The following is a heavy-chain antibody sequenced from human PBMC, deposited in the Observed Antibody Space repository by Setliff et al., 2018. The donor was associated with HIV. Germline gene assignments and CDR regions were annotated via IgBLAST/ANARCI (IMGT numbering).Heavy chain of an antibody. CDR1: GGSIDNNKYY. CDR2: IYHTGRT. Sequence: SETLYLTCSVSGGSIDNNKYYWTWIRQPPGKGLEWTGSIYHTGRTYYNRSLESRLTISIDTSKNQFSLKLTSVTAADTAMYYCASRIYYYDESRVLREEGFVPWGQGTLVTVSS. CDR3: ASRIYYYDESRVLREEGFVP. V-gene: IGHV4-39*01. J-gene: IGHJ5*02. D-gene: IGHD3-22*01.